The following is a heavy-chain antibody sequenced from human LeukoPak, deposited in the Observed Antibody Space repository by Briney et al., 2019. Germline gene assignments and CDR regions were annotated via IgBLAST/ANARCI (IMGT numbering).Heavy chain of an antibody. V-gene: IGHV3-23*01. D-gene: IGHD3-10*01. Sequence: GGSLRLSCAASGFTFSSYGVSWVRQAPGKGLEWVSAISGSGGSTYYADSVKGRFTISRDNSKNTLYLQMNSLRAEDTAVYYCAKAVSGSYLFDYWGQGTLVTVSS. CDR2: ISGSGGST. CDR1: GFTFSSYG. J-gene: IGHJ4*02. CDR3: AKAVSGSYLFDY.